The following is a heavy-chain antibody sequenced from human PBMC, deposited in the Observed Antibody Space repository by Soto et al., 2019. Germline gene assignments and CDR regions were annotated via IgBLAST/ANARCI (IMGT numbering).Heavy chain of an antibody. CDR2: IYATGTT. D-gene: IGHD3-16*01. CDR1: GASISGYY. J-gene: IGHJ5*02. CDR3: VRDGPKTLRDWFDP. V-gene: IGHV4-4*07. Sequence: SETLSLTCTVSGASISGYYWSWIRKSAGKGLEWIGRIYATGTTDYNPSLKSRVMMSVDTSKKQFSLRLRSVTAADTAVYSCVRDGPKTLRDWFDPWGQGISVTVSS.